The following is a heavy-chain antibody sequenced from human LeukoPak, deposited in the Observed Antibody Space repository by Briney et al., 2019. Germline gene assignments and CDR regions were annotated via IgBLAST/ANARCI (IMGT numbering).Heavy chain of an antibody. CDR3: TTDGIAVAGHF. Sequence: GGSLRLSCAVSGFSFNQAWMSWVRQAPGKGLEWVGRIKSKTDGGTTDYAAPVKGRFTISRDDSKNTVYVEMNSPKAEDTAAYYCTTDGIAVAGHFWGQGTLVTVSS. CDR2: IKSKTDGGTT. CDR1: GFSFNQAW. V-gene: IGHV3-15*01. J-gene: IGHJ4*02. D-gene: IGHD6-19*01.